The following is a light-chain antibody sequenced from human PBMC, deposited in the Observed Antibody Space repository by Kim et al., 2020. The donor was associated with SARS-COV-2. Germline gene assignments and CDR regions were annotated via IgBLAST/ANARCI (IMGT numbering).Light chain of an antibody. CDR3: QQYNSNFPWT. J-gene: IGKJ1*01. CDR2: KTS. Sequence: AVGDRVAITCRASQNINSWLAWYQQRTGKAPKLLVYKTSILESGVPSRFSGRGSGTEFTLTISSLQPDDFATYYCQQYNSNFPWTFGQGTKVDIK. V-gene: IGKV1-5*03. CDR1: QNINSW.